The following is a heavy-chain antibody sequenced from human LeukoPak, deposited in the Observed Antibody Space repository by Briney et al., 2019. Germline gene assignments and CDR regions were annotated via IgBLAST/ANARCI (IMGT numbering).Heavy chain of an antibody. V-gene: IGHV4-39*07. CDR2: IYYSGST. CDR3: ARELGVVLYYYYMDV. CDR1: GGSISSSTYY. D-gene: IGHD3-3*01. Sequence: SETLSLTCTVSGGSISSSTYYWGWIRQPPGKGLEWIGSIYYSGSTYYNPSLKSRVTMSVDTSKNQFSLKLSSVTAADTAVYYCARELGVVLYYYYMDVWGKGTTVTVSS. J-gene: IGHJ6*03.